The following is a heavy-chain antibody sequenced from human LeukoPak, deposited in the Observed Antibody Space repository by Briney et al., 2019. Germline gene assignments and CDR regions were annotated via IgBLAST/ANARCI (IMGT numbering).Heavy chain of an antibody. V-gene: IGHV3-33*08. CDR2: IWYDGSNK. CDR1: GFTFSSYA. CDR3: ARNPVLVRGYYYYYGMDV. D-gene: IGHD3-10*01. J-gene: IGHJ6*02. Sequence: GGSLRLSCAASGFTFSSYAMHWVRQAPGKGLEWVAVIWYDGSNKYYADSVKGRFTISRDNSKNTLYLQMNSLRAEDTAVYYCARNPVLVRGYYYYYGMDVWGQGTTVTVSS.